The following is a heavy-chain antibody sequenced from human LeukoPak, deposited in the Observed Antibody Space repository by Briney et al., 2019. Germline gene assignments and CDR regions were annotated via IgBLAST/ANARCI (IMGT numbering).Heavy chain of an antibody. D-gene: IGHD4-17*01. J-gene: IGHJ4*02. V-gene: IGHV1-69*13. CDR1: GGTFSSYA. CDR2: IIPIFGTA. Sequence: SVKVSCKASGGTFSSYAISWVRQAPGQGLEWMGGIIPIFGTANYAQKFQGRVTITADESTSTAYMELSSLRSADTAVYYCAYRSGRNGDYDYWGQGTLVTVSS. CDR3: AYRSGRNGDYDY.